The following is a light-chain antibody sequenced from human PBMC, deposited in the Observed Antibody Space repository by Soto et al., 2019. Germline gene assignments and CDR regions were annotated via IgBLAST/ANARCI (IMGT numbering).Light chain of an antibody. CDR3: QQYDNWPPWT. Sequence: DTVMTQSPATLSVSPGETATLSCRASESVGSHLAWYQQKAGQAPRLLIYGVSTRATGIPARFRGSGSETDFTPTISSLQSEDSAIYYCQQYDNWPPWTFGQGTKVEI. V-gene: IGKV3-15*01. CDR1: ESVGSH. J-gene: IGKJ1*01. CDR2: GVS.